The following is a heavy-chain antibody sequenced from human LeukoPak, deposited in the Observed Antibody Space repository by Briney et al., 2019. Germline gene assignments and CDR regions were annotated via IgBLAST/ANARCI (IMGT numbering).Heavy chain of an antibody. CDR2: IIPILGIA. D-gene: IGHD3-10*01. CDR3: ATRPYGSGGYYNKDY. J-gene: IGHJ4*02. CDR1: GGTFSSYA. Sequence: SVKVSCKASGGTFSSYAISWVRQAPGQGLEWMGRIIPILGIANYAQKFQGRVTITADKSTSTAYMELSSLRSEDTAVYYCATRPYGSGGYYNKDYWGQGTLVTVSS. V-gene: IGHV1-69*04.